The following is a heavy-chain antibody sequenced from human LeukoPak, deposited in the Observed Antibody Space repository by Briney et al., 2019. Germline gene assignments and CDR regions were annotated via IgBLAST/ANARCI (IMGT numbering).Heavy chain of an antibody. J-gene: IGHJ4*02. D-gene: IGHD3-10*01. CDR1: GGSISSGSYY. CDR2: IYTSGST. CDR3: ARSPRGEYYFDY. Sequence: SETLSLTCTVSGGSISSGSYYWSWIRQPAGKGLEWIGRIYTSGSTNYNPSLKSRVTISVDTSKNQFSLKLSSVTAADTAVYYCARSPRGEYYFDYWGQGTLVTVSS. V-gene: IGHV4-61*02.